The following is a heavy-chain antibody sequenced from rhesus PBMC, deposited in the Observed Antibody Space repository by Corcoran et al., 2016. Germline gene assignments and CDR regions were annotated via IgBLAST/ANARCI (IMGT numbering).Heavy chain of an antibody. D-gene: IGHD6-25*01. CDR3: AREGGIAAAGVDY. V-gene: IGHV4-80*01. Sequence: QVQLQESGPGLVKPSETLSLTCAVSGGSFSSYWWSWIRQPPGKGLEGVGEIKGNSGSTKYNPTLKSRVTISKDASKNQFSLKLSSVTAADTAVYYCAREGGIAAAGVDYWGQGVLVTVSS. CDR2: IKGNSGST. J-gene: IGHJ4*01. CDR1: GGSFSSYW.